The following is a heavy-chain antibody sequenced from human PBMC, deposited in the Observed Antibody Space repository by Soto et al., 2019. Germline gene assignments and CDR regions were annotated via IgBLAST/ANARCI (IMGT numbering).Heavy chain of an antibody. J-gene: IGHJ4*02. CDR3: ARGRTRDMNSHYSSDGYKYYFAY. D-gene: IGHD3-22*01. CDR2: INHSGSA. Sequence: SETLSHTYTVYGGTFNRYYWGGIRQSPGKGLEWIGEINHSGSAIYNPSLKSRVTISVDTSKNQFSLKVSSVTAADTAVYYCARGRTRDMNSHYSSDGYKYYFAYWCQ. CDR1: GGTFNRYY. V-gene: IGHV4-34*01.